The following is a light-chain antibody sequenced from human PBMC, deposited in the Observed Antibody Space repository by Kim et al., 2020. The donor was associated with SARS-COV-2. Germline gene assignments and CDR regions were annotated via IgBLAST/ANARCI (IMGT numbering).Light chain of an antibody. CDR1: QTISTD. J-gene: IGKJ5*01. CDR2: DAS. V-gene: IGKV1-39*01. CDR3: QQSYNLIT. Sequence: SASVGARVTITCRESQTISTDLTWYQQKPGKAPKLLIYDASSLQSGVPSRFSGSGSGTDFTLTISNLQPEDFATYYCQQSYNLITFGQGTRLEIK.